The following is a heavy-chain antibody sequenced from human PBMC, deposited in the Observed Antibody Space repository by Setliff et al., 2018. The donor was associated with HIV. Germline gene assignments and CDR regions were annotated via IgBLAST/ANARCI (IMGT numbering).Heavy chain of an antibody. D-gene: IGHD6-19*01. CDR2: MYYTGST. CDR1: GGSTDSGSYY. Sequence: LETLSLTCTVSGGSTDSGSYYWAWIRQPPGKGLEWIGSMYYTGSTYYNPSLKSRVTISIDTSNNQFSLKLNSVTAADTAMYYCARDGGSSGWYFVLGYSDYWGPGTLVTVSS. CDR3: ARDGGSSGWYFVLGYSDY. V-gene: IGHV4-39*02. J-gene: IGHJ4*02.